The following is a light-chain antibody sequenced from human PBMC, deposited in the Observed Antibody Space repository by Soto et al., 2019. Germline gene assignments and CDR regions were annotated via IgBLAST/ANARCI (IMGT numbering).Light chain of an antibody. J-gene: IGLJ1*01. CDR3: ASSAGYFYV. V-gene: IGLV2-8*01. Sequence: QSALTQPPSASGSPGQSVTISCTGTSSDVGGYNYVSWYQHHPGKVPKVMIYEVNKRPAGVPDRFSGPKSGNTASLTVSGLQAEDEADYYCASSAGYFYVFGTGTRSPS. CDR2: EVN. CDR1: SSDVGGYNY.